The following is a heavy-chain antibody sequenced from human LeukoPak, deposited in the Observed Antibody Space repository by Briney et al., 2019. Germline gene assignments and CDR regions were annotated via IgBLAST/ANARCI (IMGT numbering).Heavy chain of an antibody. CDR1: GYTFTTYG. D-gene: IGHD5-12*01. J-gene: IGHJ5*02. CDR2: ISANNKDR. Sequence: ASVKVSCKSSGYTFTTYGITWVRQAPGQGLEWMGWISANNKDRRYAQNLQDRVTLTTDTSTSTAYMELRNLRSDDTAVYYCAGQRGYAWSWFDPCGQGTLVTVSS. CDR3: AGQRGYAWSWFDP. V-gene: IGHV1-18*01.